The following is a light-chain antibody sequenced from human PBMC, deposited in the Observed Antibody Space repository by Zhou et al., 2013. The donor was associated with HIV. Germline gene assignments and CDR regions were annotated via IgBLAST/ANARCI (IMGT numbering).Light chain of an antibody. Sequence: EIVLTQSPGTLSLSPGEGASLSCRASQTINSDYLAWYQQRPGQAPRLLIYSASTRATGIPARFSGSGSGTDFTLTISSLEPEDFAVYYCQQTTNWPRCSFGQGTKLEIK. CDR2: SAS. V-gene: IGKV3-11*01. J-gene: IGKJ2*04. CDR1: QTINSD. CDR3: QQTTNWPRCS.